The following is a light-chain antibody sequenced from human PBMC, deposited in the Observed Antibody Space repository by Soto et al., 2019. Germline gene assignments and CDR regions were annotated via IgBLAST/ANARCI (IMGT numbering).Light chain of an antibody. CDR1: QSLLHIDGQTY. CDR2: EVS. CDR3: VQSTQLPSIT. Sequence: DIVMTQTPLSLSVTPGQPASISCKSSQSLLHIDGQTYLYWYLQKSGQPPQLRISEVSNRFSGVPDRFMGSGSGRDFTLKISRVEAEDVGVYYCVQSTQLPSITFGQGTRLEIK. V-gene: IGKV2D-29*01. J-gene: IGKJ5*01.